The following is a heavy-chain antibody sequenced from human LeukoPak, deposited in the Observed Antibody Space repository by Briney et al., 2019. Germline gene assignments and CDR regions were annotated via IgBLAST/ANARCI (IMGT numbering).Heavy chain of an antibody. Sequence: PGGSLRLSCAASGFTFSSYAMHWVRQAPGKGLEWVAIISYDGSNKYYADSVKGRFTISRDNSKKMLFLQMNSLRPEDTAVYYCARGRHNSGYYNDGAYDIWGQGTMVTVSS. CDR3: ARGRHNSGYYNDGAYDI. J-gene: IGHJ3*02. CDR1: GFTFSSYA. D-gene: IGHD3-22*01. CDR2: ISYDGSNK. V-gene: IGHV3-30-3*01.